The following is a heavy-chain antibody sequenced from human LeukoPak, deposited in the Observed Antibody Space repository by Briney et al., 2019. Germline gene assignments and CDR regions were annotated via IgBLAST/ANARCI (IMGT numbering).Heavy chain of an antibody. CDR2: ISAYNGNT. Sequence: ASVKVSCKASGYTFTSYGISWVRQAPGQGLEWMGWISAYNGNTNYAQKLQGRVTMTTDTSTSTAYMELRSLRSDDTAVYYCAGYSSSWYHYYYGMDVWGQGTTVTVSS. CDR3: AGYSSSWYHYYYGMDV. V-gene: IGHV1-18*01. CDR1: GYTFTSYG. J-gene: IGHJ6*02. D-gene: IGHD6-13*01.